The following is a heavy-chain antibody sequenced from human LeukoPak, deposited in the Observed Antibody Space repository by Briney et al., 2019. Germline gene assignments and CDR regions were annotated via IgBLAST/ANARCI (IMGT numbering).Heavy chain of an antibody. CDR1: GGTFSSYA. CDR2: IIPIFGTA. J-gene: IGHJ4*02. V-gene: IGHV1-69*13. CDR3: ARDGYRSSSWSYYFDY. D-gene: IGHD6-13*01. Sequence: ASVKVSCKASGGTFSSYAISWVRQAPGQGLEGMGGIIPIFGTANYAQKFQGRVTITADESTSTAYMELSSLRSEDTAVYYCARDGYRSSSWSYYFDYWGQGTLVTVSS.